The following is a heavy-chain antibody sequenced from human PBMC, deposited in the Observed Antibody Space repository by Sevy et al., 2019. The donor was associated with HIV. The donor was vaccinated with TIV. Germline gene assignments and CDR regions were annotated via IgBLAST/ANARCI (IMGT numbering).Heavy chain of an antibody. CDR3: AKGDRSFYGLDV. CDR1: GFTFSTYA. J-gene: IGHJ6*02. Sequence: GGSLRLSCATSGFTFSTYAMSWVRQAPGKGLEWVSAISGSGGSTYYADSLKGRFTIFRDNSKPTLSLQMNNLRAEDTAVYYCAKGDRSFYGLDVWGQGTTVTVSS. V-gene: IGHV3-23*01. D-gene: IGHD2-15*01. CDR2: ISGSGGST.